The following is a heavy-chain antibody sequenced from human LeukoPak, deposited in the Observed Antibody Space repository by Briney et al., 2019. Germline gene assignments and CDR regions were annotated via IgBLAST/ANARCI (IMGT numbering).Heavy chain of an antibody. Sequence: HPGGSLRLSCAASGFTFSSYWMHWVRQAPGKGLVWVSRINTDGSSTSYADSVKGRFTISRDNAKNTLYLQMNSLRAEDTAVYYCAREWGHYDFWNYFDYWGQGTLVTVSS. V-gene: IGHV3-74*01. J-gene: IGHJ4*02. CDR1: GFTFSSYW. CDR2: INTDGSST. D-gene: IGHD3-3*01. CDR3: AREWGHYDFWNYFDY.